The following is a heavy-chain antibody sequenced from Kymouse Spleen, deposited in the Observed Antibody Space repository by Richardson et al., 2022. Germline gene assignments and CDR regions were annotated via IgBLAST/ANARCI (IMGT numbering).Heavy chain of an antibody. CDR1: GGSFSGYY. CDR2: INHSGST. Sequence: QVQLQQWGAGLLKPSETLSLTCAVYGGSFSGYYWSWIRQPPGKGLEWIGEINHSGSTNYNPSLKSRVTISVDTSKNQFSLKLSSVTAADTAVYYCAPYYYGSGSSLLRYWGQGTLVTVSS. J-gene: IGHJ4*02. CDR3: APYYYGSGSSLLRY. V-gene: IGHV4-34*01. D-gene: IGHD3-10*01.